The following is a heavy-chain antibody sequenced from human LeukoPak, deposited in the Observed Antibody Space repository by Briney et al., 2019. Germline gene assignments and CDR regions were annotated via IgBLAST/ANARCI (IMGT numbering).Heavy chain of an antibody. CDR2: INPNSGGT. Sequence: ASVKVSCKASEYTFTGYYMHWVRQAPGQGLEGMGWINPNSGGTNYAQKFQGRVTMTRDTSISTAYMELSRLRSDDTAVYYCARVITMIGYGMDVWGQGTTVTVSS. CDR1: EYTFTGYY. J-gene: IGHJ6*02. D-gene: IGHD3-22*01. V-gene: IGHV1-2*02. CDR3: ARVITMIGYGMDV.